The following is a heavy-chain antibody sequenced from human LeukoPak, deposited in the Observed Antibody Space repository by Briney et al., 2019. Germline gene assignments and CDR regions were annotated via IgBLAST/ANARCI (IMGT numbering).Heavy chain of an antibody. Sequence: ASVKVSCKASGYTFTGYYMHWVRQAPGQGLEWMGWINPNSGGTNYAQKFQGRVTMTRDTSISTAYMELSRLRSDDTAVYYCARKPVRSVITLVVVGYFDYWGQGTLVTVSS. V-gene: IGHV1-2*02. CDR3: ARKPVRSVITLVVVGYFDY. J-gene: IGHJ4*02. D-gene: IGHD2-2*01. CDR1: GYTFTGYY. CDR2: INPNSGGT.